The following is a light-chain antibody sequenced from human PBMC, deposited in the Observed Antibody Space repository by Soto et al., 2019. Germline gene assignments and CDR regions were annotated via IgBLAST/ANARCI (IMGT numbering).Light chain of an antibody. CDR2: DTS. V-gene: IGKV3-15*01. J-gene: IGKJ1*01. Sequence: ETMMTQSQATLSVSLGERATLSCRASQSVSIHLAWYQQKPRQAPRLLIYDTSTSATGIPARFSGSGTGTHFTPTTSSRLPPEDAVTYYQQRGDRSPPTFGQGTRVEIK. CDR1: QSVSIH. CDR3: QQRGDRSPPT.